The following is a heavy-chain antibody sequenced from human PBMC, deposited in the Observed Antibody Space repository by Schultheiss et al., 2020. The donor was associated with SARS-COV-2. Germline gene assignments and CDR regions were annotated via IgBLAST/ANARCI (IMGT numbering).Heavy chain of an antibody. D-gene: IGHD5-12*01. Sequence: SQTLSLTCAVYGGSFSGYYWSWIRQPPGKGLEWIGSIYHSGSTYYNPSLKSRVTISVDMSKNQFSLKLSSVTAADTAVYYCARGGPLRWLDPSGWLDPWDQGTRV. V-gene: IGHV4-34*01. J-gene: IGHJ5*02. CDR2: IYHSGST. CDR3: ARGGPLRWLDPSGWLDP. CDR1: GGSFSGYY.